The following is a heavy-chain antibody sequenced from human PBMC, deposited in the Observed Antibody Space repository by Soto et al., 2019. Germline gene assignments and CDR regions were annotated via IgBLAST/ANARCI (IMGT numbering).Heavy chain of an antibody. V-gene: IGHV1-18*04. CDR2: ISAYNGNT. Sequence: GASVKVSCKASCYTFTSYGISWVRQAPGQGLEWMGWISAYNGNTNYAQKLQGRVTMTTDTSTSTAYMELRSLRSDDTAVYYCARWGPGGVRGVLLPPPEEGYYFDYWGQGTLVTVSS. CDR3: ARWGPGGVRGVLLPPPEEGYYFDY. CDR1: CYTFTSYG. D-gene: IGHD3-10*01. J-gene: IGHJ4*02.